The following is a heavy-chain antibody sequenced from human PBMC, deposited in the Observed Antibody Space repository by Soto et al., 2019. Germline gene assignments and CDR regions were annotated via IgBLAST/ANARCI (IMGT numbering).Heavy chain of an antibody. Sequence: PSETLSLTCTVSGGSISSYYWSWIRQPPGKGLEWIGYIYYSGSTNYNPSLKSRVTISVDTSKNQFSLKLSSVTAADTAVYYCARDRQGDGYTDYWGQGTLVTVSS. CDR1: GGSISSYY. V-gene: IGHV4-59*01. J-gene: IGHJ4*02. D-gene: IGHD5-12*01. CDR3: ARDRQGDGYTDY. CDR2: IYYSGST.